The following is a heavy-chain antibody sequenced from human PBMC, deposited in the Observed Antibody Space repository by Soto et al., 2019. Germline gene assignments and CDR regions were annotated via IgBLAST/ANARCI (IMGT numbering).Heavy chain of an antibody. J-gene: IGHJ4*02. V-gene: IGHV3-64D*06. D-gene: IGHD3-9*01. CDR1: GFTFSTYA. CDR2: ISSNGGIT. CDR3: VRVRHYALLTGYFDY. Sequence: PGGSLRLSCAASGFTFSTYAMHWVRQAPGKGLEYVSGISSNGGITYHADSVKGRFSISRDNSKNTLYLQMSSLRAEDTAVFYCVRVRHYALLTGYFDYWGLGTLVTVSS.